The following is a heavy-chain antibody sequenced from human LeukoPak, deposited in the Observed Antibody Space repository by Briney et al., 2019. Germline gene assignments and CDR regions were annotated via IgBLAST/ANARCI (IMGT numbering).Heavy chain of an antibody. Sequence: GSLRLSCAASGFTFSSYWMTWVRQAPGKGLEWVANIKQDGSETYYVDSVKGRFTVSRDNAKNSLYLEMNSLRAEDTAVYYCARVQYGSGSDYWGQGTLVTVSS. D-gene: IGHD3-10*01. J-gene: IGHJ4*02. V-gene: IGHV3-7*04. CDR2: IKQDGSET. CDR3: ARVQYGSGSDY. CDR1: GFTFSSYW.